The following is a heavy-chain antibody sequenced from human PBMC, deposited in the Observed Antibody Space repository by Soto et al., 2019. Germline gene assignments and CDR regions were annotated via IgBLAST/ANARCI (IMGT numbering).Heavy chain of an antibody. D-gene: IGHD3-10*01. V-gene: IGHV1-46*03. CDR1: EDIFTSYY. J-gene: IGHJ4*01. CDR3: SRVDPGETSPFDH. Sequence: ASVKVSCKASEDIFTSYYIHWVRQAPGQGLEWMGWINPFDGSRMFAQSFQGRVTMTRDTSTSTVYMEVSSLRSEDTAVYYCSRVDPGETSPFDHWGQ. CDR2: INPFDGSR.